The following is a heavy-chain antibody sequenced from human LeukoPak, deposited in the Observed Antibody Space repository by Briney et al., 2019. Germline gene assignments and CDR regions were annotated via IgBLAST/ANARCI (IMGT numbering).Heavy chain of an antibody. CDR2: ISAYNGNT. V-gene: IGHV1-18*04. J-gene: IGHJ6*03. CDR3: ARDLSWVVVVPAAIALEGPYYYYMDV. D-gene: IGHD2-2*01. CDR1: GYTFTSYY. Sequence: ASVKVSCKASGYTFTSYYMHWVRQAPGQGLEWMGWISAYNGNTNYAQKLQGRVTMTTDTSTSTAYMELRSLRSDDTAVYYCARDLSWVVVVPAAIALEGPYYYYMDVWGKGTTVTVSS.